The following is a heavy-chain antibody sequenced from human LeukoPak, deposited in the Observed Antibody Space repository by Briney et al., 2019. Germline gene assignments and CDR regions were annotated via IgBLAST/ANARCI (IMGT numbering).Heavy chain of an antibody. D-gene: IGHD6-19*01. CDR3: ARLSEQQWLVRDDY. CDR2: IYYSGST. Sequence: SETLSLTCTVSGGSISSSSYYWGWIRQPPGKGLEWIGSIYYSGSTYYNPSLKSRVTISVDTSKNQFSLKLSSVTAADTAVYYCARLSEQQWLVRDDYWGQGTLVTVSS. V-gene: IGHV4-39*01. J-gene: IGHJ4*02. CDR1: GGSISSSSYY.